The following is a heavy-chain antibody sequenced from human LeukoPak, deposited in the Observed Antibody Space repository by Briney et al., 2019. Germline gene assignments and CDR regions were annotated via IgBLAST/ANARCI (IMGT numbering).Heavy chain of an antibody. CDR1: GFTISSYA. V-gene: IGHV3-23*01. J-gene: IGHJ4*02. Sequence: PGGSLRLSCAASGFTISSYAMSWVRQAPGKGLEWVSAISGSGGSTYYADSVKGRFTISRDNSKNTLYLQMNSLRAEDTAVYYCAKPDYYDFWSGYSYWGQGTLVTVSS. D-gene: IGHD3-3*01. CDR2: ISGSGGST. CDR3: AKPDYYDFWSGYSY.